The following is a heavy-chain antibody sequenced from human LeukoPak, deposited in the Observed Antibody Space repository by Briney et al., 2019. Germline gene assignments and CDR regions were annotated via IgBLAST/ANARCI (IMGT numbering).Heavy chain of an antibody. Sequence: PSETLSLTCTVSGAFLRSGGYYWSWIRQPPGKGLEWIGYIYHTEKAFYNPSLKSRVTMSADRSKNQFSLKLSSVTAADTALYYCARDARGQPGTPGWFDPWGQGTLVIVSS. V-gene: IGHV4-30-2*01. D-gene: IGHD1-14*01. CDR1: GAFLRSGGYY. CDR2: IYHTEKA. J-gene: IGHJ5*02. CDR3: ARDARGQPGTPGWFDP.